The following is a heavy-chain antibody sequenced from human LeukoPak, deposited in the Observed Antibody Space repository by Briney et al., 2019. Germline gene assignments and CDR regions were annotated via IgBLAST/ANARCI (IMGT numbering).Heavy chain of an antibody. D-gene: IGHD2-2*02. CDR1: GYTFTSYA. J-gene: IGHJ6*02. CDR2: INTNTGNP. V-gene: IGHV7-4-1*02. CDR3: AREKGHYQLLDQYYYYGMDV. Sequence: GASVKVPCKASGYTFTSYAMNWVRQAPGQGLEWMGWINTNTGNPTYAQGFTGRFVFSLDTSVSTAYLQISSLKAEDTAVYYCAREKGHYQLLDQYYYYGMDVWGQGTTVTVSS.